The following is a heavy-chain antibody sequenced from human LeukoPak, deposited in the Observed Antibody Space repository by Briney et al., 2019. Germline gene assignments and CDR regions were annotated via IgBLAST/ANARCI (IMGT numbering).Heavy chain of an antibody. CDR1: GGSISSYY. CDR2: IYYSGST. CDR3: ASHKRYCGGGSCYSGYFDY. J-gene: IGHJ4*02. Sequence: SETLSLTCTVSGGSISSYYWSWIRQPPGKGLEWIGYIYYSGSTNYNPSLKSRVTISVDTSKNQFFLKLSSVTAADNDVYYCASHKRYCGGGSCYSGYFDYWGQGTLVTVSS. V-gene: IGHV4-59*08. D-gene: IGHD2-15*01.